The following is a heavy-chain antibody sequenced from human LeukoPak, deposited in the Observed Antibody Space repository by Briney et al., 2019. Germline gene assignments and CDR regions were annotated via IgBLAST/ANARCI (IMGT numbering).Heavy chain of an antibody. CDR3: AKDRSCTNDICHGDFDC. J-gene: IGHJ4*02. D-gene: IGHD2-8*01. CDR1: GLTFCIYA. CDR2: IFCCSGSR. Sequence: GGSLSLPHAASGLTFCIYAESWLRHATERAVEWFSSIFCCSGSRYSADAVKGRLNISRDKSKNTLYLQMIILRAGDTVLDYCAKDRSCTNDICHGDFDCWGQVTLVTVSS. V-gene: IGHV3-23*01.